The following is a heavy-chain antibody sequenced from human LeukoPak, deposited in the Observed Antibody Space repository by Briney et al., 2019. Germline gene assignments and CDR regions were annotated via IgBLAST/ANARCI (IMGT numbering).Heavy chain of an antibody. CDR3: GRHTRQYSSGWRSFGSYQPVNYFDY. CDR1: GYSFTSYW. V-gene: IGHV5-51*01. J-gene: IGHJ4*02. D-gene: IGHD6-19*01. CDR2: IYPGDSDT. Sequence: GASLKISCKGSGYSFTSYWIGWGRQMPGKRLEWMGIIYPGDSDTRYSPSFQGQVTISAEKSISTAYLQCSTLKSPDTAMYYCGRHTRQYSSGWRSFGSYQPVNYFDYWGQGTLVTVSS.